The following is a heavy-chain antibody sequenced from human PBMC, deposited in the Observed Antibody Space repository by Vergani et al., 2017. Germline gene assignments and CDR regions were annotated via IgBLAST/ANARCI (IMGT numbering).Heavy chain of an antibody. CDR3: ARWDLGYCSSTSCYGYYYYYYGMDV. Sequence: QVQLVQSGAEVKKPGSSVKVSCKASGGTFSSYAISWVRQAPGQGLEWMGGIIPIFGTANYAQKFQGRVTITADESTSTAYMERSSLRSEDTAVYYCARWDLGYCSSTSCYGYYYYYYGMDVWGQGTTVTVSS. CDR2: IIPIFGTA. D-gene: IGHD2-2*01. J-gene: IGHJ6*02. V-gene: IGHV1-69*01. CDR1: GGTFSSYA.